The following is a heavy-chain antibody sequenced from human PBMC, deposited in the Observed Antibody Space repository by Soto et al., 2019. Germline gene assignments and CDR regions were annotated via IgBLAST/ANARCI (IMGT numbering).Heavy chain of an antibody. CDR2: ISGGST. CDR3: AKVSKNYDFWSGSPRYFDY. V-gene: IGHV3-23*01. CDR1: GFTFSSYA. J-gene: IGHJ4*02. D-gene: IGHD3-3*01. Sequence: GGSLRLSCAASGFTFSSYAMSWVRQAPGKGLEWVSAISGGSTYYADSVKGRFTISRDNSKNTLYLQMNSLRAEDTAVYYCAKVSKNYDFWSGSPRYFDYWGQGTLVTVSS.